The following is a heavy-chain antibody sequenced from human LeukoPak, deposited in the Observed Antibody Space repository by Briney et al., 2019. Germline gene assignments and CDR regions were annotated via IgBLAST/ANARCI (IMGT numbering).Heavy chain of an antibody. J-gene: IGHJ4*02. CDR3: ARGRGSTSSYFDY. Sequence: GGSLRLSCAASGFTFSSYAMSWVRQAPGKGLEWVSAVTASADNTYYADSVKGRFTISRDNSNYTLFLHMNSLRAEDTAVYYCARGRGSTSSYFDYWGQGTLVTVSS. CDR2: VTASADNT. V-gene: IGHV3-23*01. D-gene: IGHD2-2*01. CDR1: GFTFSSYA.